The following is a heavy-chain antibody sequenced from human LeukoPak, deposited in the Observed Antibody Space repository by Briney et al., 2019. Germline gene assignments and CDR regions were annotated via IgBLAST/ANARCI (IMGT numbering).Heavy chain of an antibody. CDR2: ISSSGTTI. Sequence: GGSLRLSCAASGFTFSSYEMNWVRQAPGKGLEWVSYISSSGTTIYYADSVKGRFTISRDNAKNSLYLQMNSLRAEDTAVYYCARDYGGSSPFDYWGQGTLVTVSS. J-gene: IGHJ4*02. V-gene: IGHV3-48*03. CDR1: GFTFSSYE. CDR3: ARDYGGSSPFDY. D-gene: IGHD4-23*01.